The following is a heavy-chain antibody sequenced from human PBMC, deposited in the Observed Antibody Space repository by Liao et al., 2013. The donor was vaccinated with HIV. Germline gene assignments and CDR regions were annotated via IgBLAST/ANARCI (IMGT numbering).Heavy chain of an antibody. J-gene: IGHJ2*01. V-gene: IGHV4-59*01. Sequence: QVQLQESGPGLVKPSETLSLTCSVSGVSISRNYWTWIRQPPGKGLEWIGYIYYSGTTDYNPSLTSRVSISIDTSKNQFSLRLTSVTAADTAVYYCARDTVLGVITKWYFDLWGRGTLVTVSS. CDR3: ARDTVLGVITKWYFDL. CDR1: GVSISRNY. CDR2: IYYSGTT. D-gene: IGHD3-10*01.